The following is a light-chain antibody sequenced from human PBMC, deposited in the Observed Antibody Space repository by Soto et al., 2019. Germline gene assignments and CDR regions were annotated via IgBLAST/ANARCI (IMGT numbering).Light chain of an antibody. J-gene: IGKJ1*01. Sequence: AIQLTQSLSSLSASVGDRVTITCRASQAIRTALGWYQQKPGKVPKLLIYAASTLQSGVPSRFSGSGSGTDFTLTISSLQPEDFATYYCLLDFRYFWAFGQGTKVDIK. CDR3: LLDFRYFWA. CDR2: AAS. V-gene: IGKV1-6*01. CDR1: QAIRTA.